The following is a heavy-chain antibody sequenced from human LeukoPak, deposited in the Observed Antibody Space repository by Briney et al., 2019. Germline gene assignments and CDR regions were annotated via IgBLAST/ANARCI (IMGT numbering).Heavy chain of an antibody. CDR3: AGASYGSGSYGGYYFDY. CDR1: GYSISSGYY. CDR2: IYHSGST. J-gene: IGHJ4*02. V-gene: IGHV4-38-2*02. D-gene: IGHD3-10*01. Sequence: SETLSLTCTVSGYSISSGYYWGWIRQPPGKGLEWIGSIYHSGSTYYNPSLKSRVTISVDTSKHQFSLKLSSVTAAETAVYYCAGASYGSGSYGGYYFDYWGQGTLVTVSS.